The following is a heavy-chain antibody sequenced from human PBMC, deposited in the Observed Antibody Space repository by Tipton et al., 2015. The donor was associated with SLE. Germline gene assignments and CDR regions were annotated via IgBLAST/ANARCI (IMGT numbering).Heavy chain of an antibody. CDR1: GYTFTNYG. CDR2: ISAYNGNT. J-gene: IGHJ3*02. CDR3: ARSMTTVTRGAFDI. Sequence: QSGAEVKKPGASVKVSCKASGYTFTNYGISWVRQAPGQGLEWMGWISAYNGNTNYAQKLQGRVTMTTDTSTSTAYMELRSLRYDDTAVYYCARSMTTVTRGAFDIWGQGTMVTVSS. V-gene: IGHV1-18*01. D-gene: IGHD4-17*01.